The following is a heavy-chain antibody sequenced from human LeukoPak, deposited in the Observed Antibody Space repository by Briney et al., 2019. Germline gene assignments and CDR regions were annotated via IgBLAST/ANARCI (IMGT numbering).Heavy chain of an antibody. V-gene: IGHV3-48*01. CDR3: ARDLQQLGQHNFDY. Sequence: GGSLRLSCAASGFTFSSYSMNWVRQAPGKGLEWVSYISSSSSTIYYADSVKVRFTISRDNAKNSLYLQMNSLRAEDTAVYYCARDLQQLGQHNFDYWGQGTLVTVSS. D-gene: IGHD6-13*01. CDR2: ISSSSSTI. J-gene: IGHJ4*02. CDR1: GFTFSSYS.